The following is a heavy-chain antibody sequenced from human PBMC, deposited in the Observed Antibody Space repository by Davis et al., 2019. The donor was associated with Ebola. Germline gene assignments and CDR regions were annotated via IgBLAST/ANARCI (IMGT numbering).Heavy chain of an antibody. CDR2: INPNSGGT. Sequence: ASVKVSCKASGYTFTGYYIHWVRQAPGQGLEWMGWINPNSGGTNYAQKFQGRVTMTRDTSISTAYMELSRLRSDDTAVYYCARDLEERDGSSWSYYYYYMDVWGKGTTVTVSS. J-gene: IGHJ6*03. CDR1: GYTFTGYY. V-gene: IGHV1-2*02. D-gene: IGHD6-13*01. CDR3: ARDLEERDGSSWSYYYYYMDV.